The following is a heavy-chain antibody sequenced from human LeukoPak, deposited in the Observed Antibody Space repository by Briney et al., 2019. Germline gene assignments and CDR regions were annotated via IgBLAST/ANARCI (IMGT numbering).Heavy chain of an antibody. V-gene: IGHV3-23*01. CDR3: AKDLREYCSNTNCNAYDY. Sequence: PGGSLRLSCAASGFTFSSCAMSWVRQAPGKGLEWVSAISGSGGSTYYADSVKGRFTISRDNSKNTLYLQMNNLRAEDTAVYYCAKDLREYCSNTNCNAYDYWGQGALVTVSS. CDR2: ISGSGGST. D-gene: IGHD2-2*01. CDR1: GFTFSSCA. J-gene: IGHJ4*02.